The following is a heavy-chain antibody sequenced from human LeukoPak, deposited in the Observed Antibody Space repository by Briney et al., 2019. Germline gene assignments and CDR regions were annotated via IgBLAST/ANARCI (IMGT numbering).Heavy chain of an antibody. CDR2: IYYGGST. V-gene: IGHV4-39*01. Sequence: SETLSLTCAVYGDPISSNNYYWGWVRQSPGKGLEWIASIYYGGSTHYNPSLKSRVTMSVDTSKNQFSLWLSSVTAADTAVYYCATTIAASPRYFDTWGQGTLVTVSS. J-gene: IGHJ4*02. CDR3: ATTIAASPRYFDT. D-gene: IGHD6-6*01. CDR1: GDPISSNNYY.